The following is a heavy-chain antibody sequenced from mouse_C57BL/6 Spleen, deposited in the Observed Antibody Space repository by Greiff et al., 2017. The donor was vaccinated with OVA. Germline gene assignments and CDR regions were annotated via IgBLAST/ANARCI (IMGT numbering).Heavy chain of an antibody. V-gene: IGHV1-64*01. Sequence: VKLQQPGAELVKPGASVKLSCKASGYTFTSYWMHWVKQRPGQGLEWIGMIHPNSGSTNYNEKFKSKATLTVDKSSSTAYMQLSSLTSEDSAVYYCARSRRMVTTGGYFDYWGQGTTLTVSS. CDR1: GYTFTSYW. CDR3: ARSRRMVTTGGYFDY. D-gene: IGHD2-2*01. CDR2: IHPNSGST. J-gene: IGHJ2*01.